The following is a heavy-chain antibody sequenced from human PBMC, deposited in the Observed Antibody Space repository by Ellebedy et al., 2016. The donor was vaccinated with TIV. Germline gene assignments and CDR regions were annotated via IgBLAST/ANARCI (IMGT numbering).Heavy chain of an antibody. J-gene: IGHJ4*02. D-gene: IGHD5-24*01. CDR3: VRDQMGSSYPFDY. CDR1: EFTFSTYS. CDR2: IHSDGRTT. Sequence: GGSLRLSXAVSEFTFSTYSMTWVRQAPGKGLVWVSRIHSDGRTTSYADSVKGRFTISRDSAKNMLYLQMNSLRAEDTAVFYCVRDQMGSSYPFDYWGQGTLVTVSP. V-gene: IGHV3-74*01.